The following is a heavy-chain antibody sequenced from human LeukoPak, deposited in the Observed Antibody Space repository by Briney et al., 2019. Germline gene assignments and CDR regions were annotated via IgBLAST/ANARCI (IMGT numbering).Heavy chain of an antibody. V-gene: IGHV3-64D*06. CDR3: VKGIVVETARAFDY. Sequence: PGGSLRLSCSASGFTFSSYAMHWVRQAPGKGLEYVSAISSSGGSTYYADSVKGRFTISRDNSKNTLYLQMSSLRPEDTAVYYCVKGIVVETARAFDYWGQGTLVTVSS. D-gene: IGHD2-21*02. J-gene: IGHJ4*02. CDR2: ISSSGGST. CDR1: GFTFSSYA.